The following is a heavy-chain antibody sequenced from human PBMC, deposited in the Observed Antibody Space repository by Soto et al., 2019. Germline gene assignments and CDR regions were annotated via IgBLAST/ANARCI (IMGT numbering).Heavy chain of an antibody. Sequence: PGGSLRLSCAVSGFTFSSYLMSWVRQAPGKGLEWVAVIWYDGSNKYYADSVKGRFTISRDNSKNTLYLQMNSLRAEDTAVYYCAREKQQLVSYYYYYYGMDVWGQGTTVTVSS. D-gene: IGHD6-13*01. V-gene: IGHV3-33*01. CDR2: IWYDGSNK. CDR1: GFTFSSYL. CDR3: AREKQQLVSYYYYYYGMDV. J-gene: IGHJ6*02.